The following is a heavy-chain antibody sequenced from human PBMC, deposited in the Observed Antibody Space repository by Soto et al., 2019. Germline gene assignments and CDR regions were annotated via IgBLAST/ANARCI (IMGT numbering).Heavy chain of an antibody. CDR3: VKPESINWYSGHFRH. CDR1: GFTFDDYA. CDR2: INWDSGSI. Sequence: PGGSLRLSCAASGFTFDDYAMHWVRQVPGKGLEWVAGINWDSGSIGYGDSVKGRFAISRDNAKNSLHLQMTSLSAEDTAFYYSVKPESINWYSGHFRHWGQGTLVTVSS. J-gene: IGHJ1*01. V-gene: IGHV3-9*01. D-gene: IGHD6-13*01.